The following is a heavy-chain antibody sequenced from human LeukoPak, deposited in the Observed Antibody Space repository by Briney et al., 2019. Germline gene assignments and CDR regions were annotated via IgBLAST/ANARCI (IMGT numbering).Heavy chain of an antibody. D-gene: IGHD6-13*01. J-gene: IGHJ5*02. V-gene: IGHV1-18*01. CDR2: ISAYNGNT. CDR3: ARGSGAAAANNWFDP. Sequence: ASVKVSCKASGSTFTSYGISWVRQAPGQGLEWMGWISAYNGNTNYAQKLQGRVTMTTDTSTSTAYMELRSLRSDDTAVYYCARGSGAAAANNWFDPWGQGTLVTVSS. CDR1: GSTFTSYG.